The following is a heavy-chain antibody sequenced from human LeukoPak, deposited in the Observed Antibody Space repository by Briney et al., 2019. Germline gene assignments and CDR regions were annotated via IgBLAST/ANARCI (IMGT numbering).Heavy chain of an antibody. D-gene: IGHD5-12*01. J-gene: IGHJ5*02. CDR1: GGTFSSYA. Sequence: SVKVSCKASGGTFSSYAISWLRQAPGQGLEWMGGIIPIFGTANYAQKFQGRVTITTDESTSTAYMELSSLRSEDTAVYYCARHRPYSGYDINWFDPWGQGTLVTVSS. CDR2: IIPIFGTA. CDR3: ARHRPYSGYDINWFDP. V-gene: IGHV1-69*05.